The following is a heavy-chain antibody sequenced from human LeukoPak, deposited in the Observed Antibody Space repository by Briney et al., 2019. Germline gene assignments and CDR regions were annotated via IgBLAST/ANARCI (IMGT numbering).Heavy chain of an antibody. J-gene: IGHJ6*02. CDR2: TSGSASYT. Sequence: KPGGSLRLSCAASGFTFTNYYLNWVRQAPGKGLEWVACTSGSASYTYYADSVKGRFTISRDSAKNSLYLQMNSLRAEDTAVYYCARELLLWFGELDGMDVWGQGTTVTVSS. CDR1: GFTFTNYY. D-gene: IGHD3-10*01. V-gene: IGHV3-21*04. CDR3: ARELLLWFGELDGMDV.